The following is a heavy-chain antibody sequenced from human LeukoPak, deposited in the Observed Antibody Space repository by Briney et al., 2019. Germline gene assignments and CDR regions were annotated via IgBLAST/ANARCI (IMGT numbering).Heavy chain of an antibody. CDR2: SRSKLYGGTI. CDR1: GFTFGDYA. Sequence: QPGRSLRLSCTASGFTFGDYAMSWVRQAPGKGLECVGFSRSKLYGGTIEYAAPVKGRFIISRDDSKNSAYLQMNSLKTEDSAVYYCTRSSGTYKGFGMDVWGQGTTVTVSS. CDR3: TRSSGTYKGFGMDV. J-gene: IGHJ6*02. D-gene: IGHD1-26*01. V-gene: IGHV3-49*04.